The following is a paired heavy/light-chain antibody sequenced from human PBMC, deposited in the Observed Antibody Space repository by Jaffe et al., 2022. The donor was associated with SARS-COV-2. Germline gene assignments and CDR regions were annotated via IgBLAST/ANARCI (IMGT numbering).Heavy chain of an antibody. J-gene: IGHJ4*02. CDR3: TKDGRYQDSTGLFDN. D-gene: IGHD2-8*02. Sequence: EVQLVESGGGLARPGRSLRLSCAASGFNFEDFAMHWVRQAPGKGLEWVSGISWNSGSIRYADSVKGRFTISRDNAKDSLYLQMNSLRLEDTALYYCTKDGRYQDSTGLFDNCGQGTLVIVSS. CDR2: ISWNSGSI. V-gene: IGHV3-9*01. CDR1: GFNFEDFA.
Light chain of an antibody. CDR3: QQYDHLPT. Sequence: DIQMTQSPSSLSASVGDRVTITCQASQDIDNYLNWYQQKPGRAPKLLIYDASNLKTGVPSRFSGSGSGTDFSFTISSLQPEDIATYYCQQYDHLPTFGQGTRLEIK. V-gene: IGKV1-33*01. J-gene: IGKJ5*01. CDR1: QDIDNY. CDR2: DAS.